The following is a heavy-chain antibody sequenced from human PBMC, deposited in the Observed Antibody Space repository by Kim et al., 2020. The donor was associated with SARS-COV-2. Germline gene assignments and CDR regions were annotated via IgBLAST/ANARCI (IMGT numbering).Heavy chain of an antibody. J-gene: IGHJ4*02. CDR3: ARVSLGSSSWYYFDY. D-gene: IGHD6-13*01. V-gene: IGHV3-11*05. Sequence: DSLKGRCPNSRDNAKNQLYLQMNSLRADDTAVYYCARVSLGSSSWYYFDYWGQGTLVTVSS.